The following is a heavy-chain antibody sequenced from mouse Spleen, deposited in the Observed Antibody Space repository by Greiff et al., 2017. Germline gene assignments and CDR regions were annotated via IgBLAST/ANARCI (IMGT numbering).Heavy chain of an antibody. CDR3: ARRELGRYFFFDY. D-gene: IGHD4-1*01. CDR2: INPSTGGT. V-gene: IGHV1-42*01. Sequence: VHVKQSGPELVKPGASVKISCKASGYSFTGYYMNWVKQSPEKSLEWIGEINPSTGGTTYNQKFKAKATLTVDKSSSTAYMQLKSLTSEDSAVYYCARRELGRYFFFDYWGQGTTLTVSS. J-gene: IGHJ2*01. CDR1: GYSFTGYY.